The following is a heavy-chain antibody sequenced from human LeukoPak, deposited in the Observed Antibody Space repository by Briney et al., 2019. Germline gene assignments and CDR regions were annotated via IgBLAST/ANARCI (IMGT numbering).Heavy chain of an antibody. CDR1: GYTFTSCA. CDR2: INTNTGNP. CDR3: ASSYYDILTGYYVFDY. V-gene: IGHV7-4-1*02. J-gene: IGHJ4*02. Sequence: ASVKVSCKASGYTFTSCAMNWVRQAPGQGLEWMGWINTNTGNPTYAQGFTGRFVFSLDTSVSTAYLQISSLKAEDTAVYYCASSYYDILTGYYVFDYWGQGTLVTVSS. D-gene: IGHD3-9*01.